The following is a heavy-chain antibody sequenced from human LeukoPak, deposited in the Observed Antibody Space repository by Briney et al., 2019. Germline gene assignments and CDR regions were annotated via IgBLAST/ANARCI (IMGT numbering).Heavy chain of an antibody. CDR3: AKDRDI. CDR2: ISDNGGST. Sequence: GGSLRLSCAASGFTFSSYSMNWVRQAPGKGLEWVSTISDNGGSTYYADSVKGRFTISRDNSKNTLYLQMNSLRVEDTAVYYCAKDRDIWGQGTMVAVSS. V-gene: IGHV3-23*01. CDR1: GFTFSSYS. J-gene: IGHJ3*02.